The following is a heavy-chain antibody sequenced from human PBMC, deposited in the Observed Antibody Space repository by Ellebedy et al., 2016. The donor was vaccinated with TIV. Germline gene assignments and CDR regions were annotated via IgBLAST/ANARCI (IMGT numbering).Heavy chain of an antibody. CDR3: ARRGSYGDYAVQVNSWFDT. D-gene: IGHD4-17*01. V-gene: IGHV3-7*01. J-gene: IGHJ5*02. CDR2: IYQDGSDQ. CDR1: GFSFRSYW. Sequence: GESLKISCAASGFSFRSYWMSWVRQAPGKGLEWVANIYQDGSDQYYADSVKGRFTISRDNANKSLFPQMNSLRVDDTAVYYCARRGSYGDYAVQVNSWFDTWGQGTLVSVSS.